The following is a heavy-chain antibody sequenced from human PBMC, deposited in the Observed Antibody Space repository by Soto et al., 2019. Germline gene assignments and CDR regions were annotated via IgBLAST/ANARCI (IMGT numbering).Heavy chain of an antibody. D-gene: IGHD6-13*01. Sequence: GASLKISCKASGYRVTSYWIAWVRQTPGKGLEWMGIIYPGDSDTRYSPSFQGQVTISADKSINTAYLQWSSLKASDTAMYYCERTSAAGKYYYGMDVWGQGTTVTVSS. CDR3: ERTSAAGKYYYGMDV. V-gene: IGHV5-51*01. J-gene: IGHJ6*02. CDR2: IYPGDSDT. CDR1: GYRVTSYW.